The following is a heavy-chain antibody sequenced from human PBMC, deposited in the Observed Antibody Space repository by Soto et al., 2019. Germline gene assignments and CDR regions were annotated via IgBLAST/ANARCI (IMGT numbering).Heavy chain of an antibody. CDR2: IYYSGST. J-gene: IGHJ5*02. V-gene: IGHV4-39*01. CDR1: GGSISSSSYY. Sequence: PSETLSLTCTVSGGSISSSSYYWGWIRQPPGKGLEWIGSIYYSGSTYYNPSLKSRVTISVDTSKNQFSLKLSSVTAADTAVYYCARVFSDSSSFFDPWGQGTLVTSPQ. CDR3: ARVFSDSSSFFDP. D-gene: IGHD6-13*01.